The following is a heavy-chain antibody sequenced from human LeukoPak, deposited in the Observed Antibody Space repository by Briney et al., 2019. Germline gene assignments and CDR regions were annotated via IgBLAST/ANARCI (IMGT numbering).Heavy chain of an antibody. Sequence: SETLSLTCTVSGGSISSYYWSWIRQPPGKGLEWIGYLYYSGSTNYNPSLKSRVTISVDTSKNQFSLKLSTVTAADTAVYYCARRAVDILTGYPYWYFDLWGRGTLVTVSS. CDR3: ARRAVDILTGYPYWYFDL. J-gene: IGHJ2*01. CDR2: LYYSGST. V-gene: IGHV4-59*08. CDR1: GGSISSYY. D-gene: IGHD3-9*01.